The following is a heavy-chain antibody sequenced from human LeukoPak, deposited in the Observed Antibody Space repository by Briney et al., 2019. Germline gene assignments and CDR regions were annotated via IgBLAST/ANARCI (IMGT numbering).Heavy chain of an antibody. V-gene: IGHV3-23*01. CDR1: GFTFSNYA. CDR2: INGGTGSS. D-gene: IGHD5-18*01. CDR3: AKGQGYNYGDSIDY. Sequence: GGSLRLSCAASGFTFSNYAMSWVRQAPGKGLEWVSVINGGTGSSYYTDSVKGRFTVSRDNSKNTLYLQMNSLRDEDTAVYYCAKGQGYNYGDSIDYWGQGTLVTVSS. J-gene: IGHJ4*02.